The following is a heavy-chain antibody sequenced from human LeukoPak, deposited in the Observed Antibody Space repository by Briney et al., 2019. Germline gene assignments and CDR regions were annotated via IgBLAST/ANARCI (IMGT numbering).Heavy chain of an antibody. CDR1: GYTFTSYD. J-gene: IGHJ5*02. CDR3: ARGSGLSDDLKRALDP. D-gene: IGHD3-10*01. Sequence: ASVKVSCKASGYTFTSYDINWVRQATGQGLEWMGWMNPNSGNTGYAQKFQGRVTMTRNTSISTAYMELSSLTSDDTAVYYCARGSGLSDDLKRALDPWGQGTLVTVSS. V-gene: IGHV1-8*01. CDR2: MNPNSGNT.